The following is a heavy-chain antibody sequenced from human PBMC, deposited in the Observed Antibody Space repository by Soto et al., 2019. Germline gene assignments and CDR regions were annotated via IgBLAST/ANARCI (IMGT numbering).Heavy chain of an antibody. V-gene: IGHV4-39*01. CDR1: GGSISSSSYY. CDR3: ARQEVGAIDY. D-gene: IGHD1-26*01. J-gene: IGHJ4*02. Sequence: QLQLQESGPGLVKPSETLSLTCTVSGGSISSSSYYWGWIRQPPGKGLEGIGSNYYSGSTYYNPSLKSRVTISVDTSKNQFSLKLSSVTAADTAVYYCARQEVGAIDYWGQGTLVTVSS. CDR2: NYYSGST.